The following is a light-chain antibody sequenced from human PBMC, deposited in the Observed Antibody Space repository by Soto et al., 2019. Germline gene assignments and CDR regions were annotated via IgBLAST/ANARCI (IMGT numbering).Light chain of an antibody. J-gene: IGLJ1*01. Sequence: QSALTQPASVSGSPGQSIAISCTGTSSDVGSHDLVSWYQQHPGKVPKLIIYDVSSRPSGVSNRFSGSKSGNTASLTISGLQAEDEADYYCSSFTSSTTYVFGTGTRSPS. CDR3: SSFTSSTTYV. V-gene: IGLV2-14*02. CDR2: DVS. CDR1: SSDVGSHDL.